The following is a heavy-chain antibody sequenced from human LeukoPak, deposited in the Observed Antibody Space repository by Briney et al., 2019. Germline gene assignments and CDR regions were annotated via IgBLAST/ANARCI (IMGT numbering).Heavy chain of an antibody. J-gene: IGHJ4*02. CDR1: GFSFSSFA. Sequence: GESLKISCAASGFSFSSFAMSWVRHAPGKGLEWVSTISGSGGGTYYADSVKGRFTISRDNSKNTLYLQMNSLRAEDTAVYYWANWQQLVRCFDYWGQGTLVTISS. CDR2: ISGSGGGT. V-gene: IGHV3-23*01. CDR3: ANWQQLVRCFDY. D-gene: IGHD6-13*01.